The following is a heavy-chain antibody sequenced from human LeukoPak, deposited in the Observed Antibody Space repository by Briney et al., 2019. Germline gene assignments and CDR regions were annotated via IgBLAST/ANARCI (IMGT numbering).Heavy chain of an antibody. Sequence: ASVKVSCKASGYTFIVYNMHWVRQAPGQGLEWMGWINPNSGDTNFAQKFQGRVTMTRDTSISTVYMELSRLTSDDTAVYYCARADWSMLEYWGQGTLVTVSS. D-gene: IGHD1-1*01. V-gene: IGHV1-2*02. CDR1: GYTFIVYN. J-gene: IGHJ4*02. CDR2: INPNSGDT. CDR3: ARADWSMLEY.